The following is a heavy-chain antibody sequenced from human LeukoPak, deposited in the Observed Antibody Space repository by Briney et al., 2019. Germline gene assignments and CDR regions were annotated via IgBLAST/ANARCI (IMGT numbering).Heavy chain of an antibody. CDR2: IIPIFGTA. CDR3: ARELPLIAALDY. Sequence: ASVKVSCKASGGTFSSYAISWVRQAPGRGLEWMGGIIPIFGTANYAQKFQGRVTITADESTSTAYMELSSLRSEDTAVYYCARELPLIAALDYWGQGTLVTVSS. J-gene: IGHJ4*02. D-gene: IGHD6-25*01. CDR1: GGTFSSYA. V-gene: IGHV1-69*13.